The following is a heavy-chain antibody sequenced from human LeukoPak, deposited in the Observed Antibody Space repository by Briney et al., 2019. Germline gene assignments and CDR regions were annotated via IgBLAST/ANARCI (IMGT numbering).Heavy chain of an antibody. V-gene: IGHV1-2*02. CDR2: INPNSGGT. CDR1: GYTFTGYY. D-gene: IGHD4-17*01. CDR3: ARDSDYGDYGDPFDI. J-gene: IGHJ3*02. Sequence: ASVKVSCKSSGYTFTGYYMHWVRQAPGQGLEWMGWINPNSGGTNYAQKLQGRVTMTRDTSISTAYMELSRLTSDDTAIYYCARDSDYGDYGDPFDIWGQGTMVTVSS.